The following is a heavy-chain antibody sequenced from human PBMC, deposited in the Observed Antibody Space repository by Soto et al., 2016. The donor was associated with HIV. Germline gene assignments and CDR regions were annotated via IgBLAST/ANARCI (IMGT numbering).Heavy chain of an antibody. CDR1: GYSISSGYY. V-gene: IGHV4-38-2*01. Sequence: QVQLQESGPGLVKPSETLSLTCAVSGYSISSGYYWGWIRQPPGKGLEWIGSIYHSGSTYYNPSLKSRVTISVDTSKNQFSLKLSSVTAADTAVYYCARVVAQDAFDIWGQGTMVHVSS. CDR3: ARVVAQDAFDI. CDR2: IYHSGST. J-gene: IGHJ3*02. D-gene: IGHD2-15*01.